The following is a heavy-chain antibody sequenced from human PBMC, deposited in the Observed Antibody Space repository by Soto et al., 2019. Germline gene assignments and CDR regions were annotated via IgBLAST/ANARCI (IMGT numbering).Heavy chain of an antibody. D-gene: IGHD5-12*01. CDR3: ARGGNRYSNVASGVGGFDY. CDR2: VYHTGST. J-gene: IGHJ4*02. Sequence: SETLSLTCTVSCASISSSYWSWIRQSPGKGLEWIGYVYHTGSTNYNPSLKSRVTVSLDTSKSQFSLNLTSLTTADTAVYFCARGGNRYSNVASGVGGFDYWGQGSLVTVSS. V-gene: IGHV4-59*01. CDR1: CASISSSY.